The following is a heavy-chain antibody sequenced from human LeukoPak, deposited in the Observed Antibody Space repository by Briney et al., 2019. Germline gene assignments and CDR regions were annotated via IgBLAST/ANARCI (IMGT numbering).Heavy chain of an antibody. CDR2: IPYDGSNE. V-gene: IGHV3-30-3*01. CDR1: GFTFSNYA. J-gene: IGHJ4*02. CDR3: AKAIYSSSFSPPFDY. D-gene: IGHD6-13*01. Sequence: GGSLRLSCAASGFTFSNYAIHWVRQAPGKGLEWVAVIPYDGSNEYYVDSVKGRFTISRVNSKNTVYLQMNSLRPEDTAVYYCAKAIYSSSFSPPFDYWGQGTLVTVSS.